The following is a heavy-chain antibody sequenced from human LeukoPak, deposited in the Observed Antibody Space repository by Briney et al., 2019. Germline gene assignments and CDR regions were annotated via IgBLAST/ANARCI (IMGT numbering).Heavy chain of an antibody. Sequence: PSQTLSLTCAVSGGSISSGGYSWSWIRQPPGKGLEWIGYIYHSGSTYYNPSLKSRVTISVDRSKNQFSLKLSSVTAADTAVYYCARATLSSGYYYFDYWGQGTLVTVSS. CDR1: GGSISSGGYS. CDR3: ARATLSSGYYYFDY. V-gene: IGHV4-30-2*01. D-gene: IGHD3-22*01. J-gene: IGHJ4*02. CDR2: IYHSGST.